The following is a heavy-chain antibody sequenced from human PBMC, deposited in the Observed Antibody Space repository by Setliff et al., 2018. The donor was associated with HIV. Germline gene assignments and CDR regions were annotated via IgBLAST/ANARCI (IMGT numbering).Heavy chain of an antibody. D-gene: IGHD4-17*01. CDR3: TRELRCAEY. V-gene: IGHV4-34*01. CDR2: INHSGST. CDR1: GGSFSGYY. J-gene: IGHJ4*02. Sequence: PSETLSLTCAVYGGSFSGYYWSWIRQPPGKGLEWIGEINHSGSTNYNPSLKSRVTISVDNAKNSLHLQMNSLRVEDTAVYYCTRELRCAEYWGQGTLVTV.